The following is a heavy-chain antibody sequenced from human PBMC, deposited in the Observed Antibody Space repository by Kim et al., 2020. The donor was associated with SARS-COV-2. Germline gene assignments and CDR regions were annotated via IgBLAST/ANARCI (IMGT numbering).Heavy chain of an antibody. CDR3: ARSNADSSGWYWHFDL. CDR1: GYTFTSYG. V-gene: IGHV1-18*04. J-gene: IGHJ2*01. CDR2: ISAYNGNT. Sequence: ASVKVSCKASGYTFTSYGISWVRQAPGQGLEWMGWISAYNGNTNYAQKLQGRVTMTTDTSTSTAYMELRSLRSDDTAVYYCARSNADSSGWYWHFDLWGRGTLVTVSS. D-gene: IGHD6-19*01.